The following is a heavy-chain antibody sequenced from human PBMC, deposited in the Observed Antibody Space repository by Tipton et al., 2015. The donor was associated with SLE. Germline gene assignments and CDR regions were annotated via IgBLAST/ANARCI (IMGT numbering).Heavy chain of an antibody. Sequence: TLSLTCTVSGGSISSYYWSWIRQPPGKGLGWIGYVYHSGSTNYNPSLKSRVIISLDTSKNQFSLKLSSVTAADTAVYYCARGITGPALGIGYYYGMDVWGQGTTVTVSS. CDR3: ARGITGPALGIGYYYGMDV. CDR2: VYHSGST. J-gene: IGHJ6*02. CDR1: GGSISSYY. V-gene: IGHV4-59*12. D-gene: IGHD1-20*01.